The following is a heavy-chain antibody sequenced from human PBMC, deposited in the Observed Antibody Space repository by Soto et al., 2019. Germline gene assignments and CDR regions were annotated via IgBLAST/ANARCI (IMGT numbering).Heavy chain of an antibody. V-gene: IGHV3-74*01. CDR1: GFTFRTPW. D-gene: IGHD2-15*01. CDR2: IDDDGIST. Sequence: PGGSLRVSCAASGFTFRTPWMHWVRQGPGSGLVWVARIDDDGISTSYADSVKGRFTISRDNAKNTLYLQMNNLRAEDTAVYYCARDTHCSGGNCYGGGLDVWGQGTTVTVSS. J-gene: IGHJ6*02. CDR3: ARDTHCSGGNCYGGGLDV.